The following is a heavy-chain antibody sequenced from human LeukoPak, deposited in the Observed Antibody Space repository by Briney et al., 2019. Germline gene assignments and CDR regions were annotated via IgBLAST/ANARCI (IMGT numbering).Heavy chain of an antibody. D-gene: IGHD2-15*01. CDR1: GASIRSGDYY. CDR3: ARDCSGGSCYGAFDI. CDR2: IHDSGST. Sequence: SQTLSLTCTVSGASIRSGDYYWSWIRQPPGKGLEWIGYIHDSGSTYYNPSLKSRITISVDTSENRFSLKLSSVTATDTAVYYCARDCSGGSCYGAFDIWGQGTMVTVSS. J-gene: IGHJ3*02. V-gene: IGHV4-30-4*01.